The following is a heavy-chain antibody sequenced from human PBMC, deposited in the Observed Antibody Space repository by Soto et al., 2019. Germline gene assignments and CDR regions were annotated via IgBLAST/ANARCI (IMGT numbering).Heavy chain of an antibody. CDR3: ARGSGCSSTSCYEGYYMDV. Sequence: GGSLRLSCAASGFTFSDYYMSWIRQAPGKGLEWVSYISSSGSTIYYADSVKGRFTIPRDNAKNSLYLQMNSLRAEDTAVYYYARGSGCSSTSCYEGYYMDVWGKGTTVTVSS. CDR2: ISSSGSTI. D-gene: IGHD2-2*01. J-gene: IGHJ6*03. CDR1: GFTFSDYY. V-gene: IGHV3-11*01.